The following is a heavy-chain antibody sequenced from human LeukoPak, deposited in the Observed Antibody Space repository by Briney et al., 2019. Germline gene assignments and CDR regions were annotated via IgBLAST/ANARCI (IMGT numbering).Heavy chain of an antibody. J-gene: IGHJ6*02. Sequence: ASVKVSCKASAYTFTSYGISWVRQAPGQGLEWMGWISAYNSNTYYAQKLQGRFTMTTDSSTGTAYMELRSLRSDDTAVYYCAREYYNILSGYLAGMDVWGQGTTVTVSS. CDR2: ISAYNSNT. CDR1: AYTFTSYG. D-gene: IGHD3-9*01. CDR3: AREYYNILSGYLAGMDV. V-gene: IGHV1-18*01.